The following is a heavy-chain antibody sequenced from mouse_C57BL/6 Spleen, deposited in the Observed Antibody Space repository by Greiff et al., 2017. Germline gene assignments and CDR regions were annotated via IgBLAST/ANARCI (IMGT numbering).Heavy chain of an antibody. Sequence: QVQLQQPGAELVKPGASVKLSCKASGYTFTSYWMQWVKQRPGQGLEWIGEIDPSDSYTNYNQKFKGKATLTVDTSSSTAYMQLSSLTSEDSAVYYCARIGSNYNFDYWCQGTTLTVSS. D-gene: IGHD1-1*01. CDR1: GYTFTSYW. CDR2: IDPSDSYT. J-gene: IGHJ2*01. CDR3: ARIGSNYNFDY. V-gene: IGHV1-50*01.